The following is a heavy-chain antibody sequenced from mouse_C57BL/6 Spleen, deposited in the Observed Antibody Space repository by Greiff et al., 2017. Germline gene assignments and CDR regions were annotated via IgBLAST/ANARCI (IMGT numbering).Heavy chain of an antibody. CDR2: INPNNGGT. V-gene: IGHV1-26*01. Sequence: EVQLQQSGPELVKPGASVKISCKASGYTFTDYYMNWVKQSHGKSLEWIGDINPNNGGTSYNQKFKGKATLTVDKSSSTAYMELRSLTSEDSAVYYCAREGHYSNGYYAMDYWGQGTSVTVSS. CDR1: GYTFTDYY. CDR3: AREGHYSNGYYAMDY. D-gene: IGHD2-5*01. J-gene: IGHJ4*01.